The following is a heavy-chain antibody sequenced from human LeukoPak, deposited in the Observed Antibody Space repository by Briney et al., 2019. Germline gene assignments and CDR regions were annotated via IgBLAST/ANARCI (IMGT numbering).Heavy chain of an antibody. CDR1: GGSISSYY. CDR2: IYYIGST. Sequence: SETLSLTCTVSGGSISSYYWSWIRQPPGERLEWIGYIYYIGSTNYNPSFESRVTMSVDTSKNRFSLKLNSVTAADTAVYYCARGRNYTSPYFDLWGRGTLVTVSS. V-gene: IGHV4-59*01. D-gene: IGHD3-3*01. J-gene: IGHJ2*01. CDR3: ARGRNYTSPYFDL.